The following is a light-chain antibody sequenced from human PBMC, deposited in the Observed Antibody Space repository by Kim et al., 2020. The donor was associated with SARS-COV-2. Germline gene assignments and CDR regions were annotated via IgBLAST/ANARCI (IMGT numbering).Light chain of an antibody. V-gene: IGLV3-19*01. CDR2: GKN. CDR1: SLRSYY. Sequence: SSELTQDPALSVALGQTVRITCQGDSLRSYYASWYQQKPGQAPVLVIYGKNNRPSGIPDRFSGSSSGNTASLTITGAQAEDEADYYCNSRDSSVNHYVFG. CDR3: NSRDSSVNHYV. J-gene: IGLJ1*01.